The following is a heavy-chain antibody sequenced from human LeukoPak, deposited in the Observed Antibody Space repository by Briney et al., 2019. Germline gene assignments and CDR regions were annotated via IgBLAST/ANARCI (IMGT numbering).Heavy chain of an antibody. J-gene: IGHJ4*02. D-gene: IGHD4-17*01. CDR2: ISWNGGST. CDR3: ARWRRSDDYGDYRAYFDY. Sequence: PGGSLRLSCAASGFTFDDYGMSWVRQAPGKGLEWVSGISWNGGSTGYADSVKGRFTISRDNAKNSLYLQMNSLRAEDTALYYCARWRRSDDYGDYRAYFDYWGQGTLVTVSS. V-gene: IGHV3-20*04. CDR1: GFTFDDYG.